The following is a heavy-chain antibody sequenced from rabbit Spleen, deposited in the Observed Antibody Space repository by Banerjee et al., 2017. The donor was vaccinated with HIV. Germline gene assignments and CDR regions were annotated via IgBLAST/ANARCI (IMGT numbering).Heavy chain of an antibody. Sequence: QEQLVESGGGLVKPGASLTLTCIASGVSFSGSSYMCWVRQAPGKGLEWIACIDSGSSGFTYFASWAKGRFPISKTSSTTVTLHMTSLTAADTATYFCARGIDYGFNIWGQGTLVTVS. D-gene: IGHD2-1*01. J-gene: IGHJ4*02. CDR1: GVSFSGSSY. CDR3: ARGIDYGFNI. V-gene: IGHV1S45*01. CDR2: IDSGSSGFT.